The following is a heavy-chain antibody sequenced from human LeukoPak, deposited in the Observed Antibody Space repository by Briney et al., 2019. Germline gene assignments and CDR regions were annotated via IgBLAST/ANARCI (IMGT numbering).Heavy chain of an antibody. V-gene: IGHV1-18*01. CDR2: ISAYNGNT. J-gene: IGHJ3*02. D-gene: IGHD2-15*01. CDR3: AGGALGYCSGGSCHADALDI. CDR1: GYTFTSYG. Sequence: GASVKVSCKSSGYTFTSYGISWVRQAPGQGLEWMGWISAYNGNTNYAQKLQGRVTMTTDTSTSTAYMELRSLRSDDTAVYYCAGGALGYCSGGSCHADALDIWGQGTMVTVSS.